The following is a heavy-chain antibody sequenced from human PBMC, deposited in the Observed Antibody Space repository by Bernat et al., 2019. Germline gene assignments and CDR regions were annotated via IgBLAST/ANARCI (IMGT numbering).Heavy chain of an antibody. CDR3: TRNHRGWFDP. J-gene: IGHJ5*02. V-gene: IGHV3-72*01. CDR1: GFIFSDPY. Sequence: EVQLVESGGGLVQPGGSLRLSCVASGFIFSDPYMDWVRQAPGKGLEWVARIKNKGYSYTTEYTASVKGRFTISRDDSKNSLYLQMNTLQTEDTALYYCTRNHRGWFDPWGQGTLVTVSS. CDR2: IKNKGYSYTT.